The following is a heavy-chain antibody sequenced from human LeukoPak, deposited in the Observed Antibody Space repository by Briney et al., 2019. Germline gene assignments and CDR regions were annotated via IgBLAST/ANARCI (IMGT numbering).Heavy chain of an antibody. CDR3: ASDRSGLRLDY. J-gene: IGHJ4*02. CDR1: GYTFTSYD. Sequence: ASVKVSCKASGYTFTSYDINWVRQATGQGLEWMGWINPNSGGTNYAQKFQGRVTMTRDTSISTAYMELSSLRSEDTAVYYCASDRSGLRLDYWGQGTLVTVSS. V-gene: IGHV1-2*02. CDR2: INPNSGGT. D-gene: IGHD5-12*01.